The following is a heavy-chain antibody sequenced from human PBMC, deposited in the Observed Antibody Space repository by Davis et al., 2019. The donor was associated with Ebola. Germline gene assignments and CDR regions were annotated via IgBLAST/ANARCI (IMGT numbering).Heavy chain of an antibody. V-gene: IGHV4-34*01. CDR3: ARETYDSSVYYYAFSFDY. CDR2: INHSGST. CDR1: GGSFSGYY. Sequence: SETLSLTCAVYGGSFSGYYWSWIRQPPGKGLEWIGEINHSGSTNYNPSLKSRVTISVDTSKNQFSLKLGSVTAADTAVYYCARETYDSSVYYYAFSFDYWGQGTLVTVSS. D-gene: IGHD3-22*01. J-gene: IGHJ4*02.